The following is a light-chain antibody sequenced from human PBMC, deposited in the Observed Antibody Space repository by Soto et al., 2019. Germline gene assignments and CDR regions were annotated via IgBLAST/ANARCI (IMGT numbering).Light chain of an antibody. CDR2: DAS. V-gene: IGKV1-5*01. CDR1: QSISSW. J-gene: IGKJ1*01. Sequence: DIQMTQSPSTLFASVGDRVTITCRASQSISSWLAWYQQKPGKAPKLLIYDASSLESGVPSRFSGSGSGTEFTLTISSLQPDDFATYYCQQYNSYGTFGQGTKVDIK. CDR3: QQYNSYGT.